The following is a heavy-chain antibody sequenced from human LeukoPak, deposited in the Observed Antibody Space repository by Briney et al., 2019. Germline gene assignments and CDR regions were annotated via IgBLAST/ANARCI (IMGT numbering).Heavy chain of an antibody. D-gene: IGHD6-13*01. V-gene: IGHV3-30-3*01. CDR1: GFTFSSYA. CDR3: ASSSLDY. Sequence: GRSLRLSCAASGFTFSSYAMYWVRQAPGKGLEWVAVISYDGSNKYYADSVKGRFTISRDNSKNTLYLQMNSLRAEDTAVYYCASSSLDYWGQGTLVTVSS. CDR2: ISYDGSNK. J-gene: IGHJ4*02.